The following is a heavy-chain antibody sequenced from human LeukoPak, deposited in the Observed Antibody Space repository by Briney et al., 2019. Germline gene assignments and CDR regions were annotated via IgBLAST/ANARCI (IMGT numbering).Heavy chain of an antibody. CDR3: AKDGSWSCTD. Sequence: GGSLRLSCAASGFTFSNHGMHWVRQAPGKGLEWVAFIPFDGSNKYHADSVKGRFTISRDNSKNTLYLQMNSLRAEDTAVYYCAKDGSWSCTDWGQGTLVRVSS. D-gene: IGHD2-8*02. CDR2: IPFDGSNK. CDR1: GFTFSNHG. J-gene: IGHJ4*02. V-gene: IGHV3-30*02.